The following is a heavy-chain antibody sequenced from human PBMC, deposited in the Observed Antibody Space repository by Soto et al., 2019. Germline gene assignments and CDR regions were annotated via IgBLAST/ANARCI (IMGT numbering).Heavy chain of an antibody. V-gene: IGHV3-30-3*01. CDR2: ISYDGSNK. CDR1: GFTFSSYA. CDR3: ARDRFGPLDY. J-gene: IGHJ4*02. D-gene: IGHD3-10*01. Sequence: GGSLRLSCAASGFTFSSYAMHWVRQAPGKGLEWVAVISYDGSNKYYADSVKGRFTISRDNSKNTLYLQMNSLRAEDTTVYYCARDRFGPLDYWGQGTLVTVSS.